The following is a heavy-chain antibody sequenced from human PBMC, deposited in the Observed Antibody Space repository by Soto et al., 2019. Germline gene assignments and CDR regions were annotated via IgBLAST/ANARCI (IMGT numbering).Heavy chain of an antibody. D-gene: IGHD6-13*01. CDR3: AKDMYSSSWYFYYYSMDV. V-gene: IGHV3-23*01. CDR2: ISGSGGST. CDR1: GFTFSSYA. Sequence: PGGPLRLSCAASGFTFSSYAMSWVRQAPGKGLEWVSAISGSGGSTYYADSVKGRFTISRDNSKNTLYLQMSSLRAEDTAVYYCAKDMYSSSWYFYYYSMDVWGQGTTVTVSS. J-gene: IGHJ6*02.